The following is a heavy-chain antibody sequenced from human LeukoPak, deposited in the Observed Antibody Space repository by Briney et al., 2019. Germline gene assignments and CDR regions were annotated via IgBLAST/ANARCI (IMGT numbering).Heavy chain of an antibody. CDR1: GGSISSYY. CDR2: IYYSGST. Sequence: SETLSLTCTVSGGSISSYYWSWIRQPSGKGLEWIGYIYYSGSTNYNPSLKSRVTISVDTSKNQFSLKLSSVTAADTAVYYCARPDSSGWYRIDYWGQGTLVTVSS. CDR3: ARPDSSGWYRIDY. D-gene: IGHD6-19*01. V-gene: IGHV4-59*01. J-gene: IGHJ4*02.